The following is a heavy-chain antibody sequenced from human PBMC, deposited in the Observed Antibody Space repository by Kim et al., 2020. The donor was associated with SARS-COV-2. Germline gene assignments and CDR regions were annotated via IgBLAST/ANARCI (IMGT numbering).Heavy chain of an antibody. D-gene: IGHD6-19*01. CDR1: GFTFGSAH. V-gene: IGHV3-30*03. CDR3: AREGHSSGRAGGFDY. J-gene: IGHJ4*02. CDR2: ISADESNK. Sequence: GGSLRLSCAGSGFTFGSAHMHWVRQAPGKGLEWVALISADESNKDYVDSVKGRFTVSRDNSQNTLFLQIDSLRAEDTAVYYCAREGHSSGRAGGFDYWGQGTLVTVSS.